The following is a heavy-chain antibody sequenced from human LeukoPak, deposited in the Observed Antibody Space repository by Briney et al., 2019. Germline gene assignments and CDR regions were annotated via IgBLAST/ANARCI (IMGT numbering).Heavy chain of an antibody. J-gene: IGHJ6*02. D-gene: IGHD6-13*01. Sequence: SETLSHTCAVYGGSFSGYYWSWIRQPPGKGLEWIGEINHSGSTNYNPSLKSRVTISVDTSKNQFSLKLSSVTAADTAVYYCAREVRYSSSWYGPDYYYGMDVWGQGTTVTVSS. CDR1: GGSFSGYY. CDR2: INHSGST. V-gene: IGHV4-34*01. CDR3: AREVRYSSSWYGPDYYYGMDV.